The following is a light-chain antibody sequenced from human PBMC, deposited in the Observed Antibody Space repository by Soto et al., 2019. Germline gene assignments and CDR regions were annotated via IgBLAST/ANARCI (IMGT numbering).Light chain of an antibody. CDR1: SGHSRYA. V-gene: IGLV4-69*01. CDR2: LNSDGSH. Sequence: QYVLTQSPSASASLGASVKITCTLSSGHSRYAIAWHQQQPEKGTRYLMKLNSDGSHSKGDGIPDRFSGSSSGAERYLTISSLQSEDEADYYCQTYGTGIPVFGGGTKLTVL. J-gene: IGLJ2*01. CDR3: QTYGTGIPV.